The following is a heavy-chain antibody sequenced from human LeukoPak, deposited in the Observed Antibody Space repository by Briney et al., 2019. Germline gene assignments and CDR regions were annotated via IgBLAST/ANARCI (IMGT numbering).Heavy chain of an antibody. CDR2: IRNKANSYAT. CDR3: SRRVCSSTSCYSDY. D-gene: IGHD2-2*01. Sequence: PGGSLRLSCAASGFTFSDSAMHWVRQASGKGLEWVGRIRNKANSYATTYTASVKGRFTISRDDSKNTAYLQMNSLKTEDTAVYYCSRRVCSSTSCYSDYWGQGTLVTVSS. V-gene: IGHV3-73*01. J-gene: IGHJ4*02. CDR1: GFTFSDSA.